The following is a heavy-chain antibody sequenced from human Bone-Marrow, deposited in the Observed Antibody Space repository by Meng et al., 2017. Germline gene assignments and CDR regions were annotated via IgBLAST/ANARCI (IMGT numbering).Heavy chain of an antibody. CDR2: IYYNGST. V-gene: IGHV4-31*01. CDR3: ARDRVVGATGGYYYYGMDV. Sequence: SETLSLTCTVSGGSISSYYWSWIRQHPGKGLEWIGYIYYNGSTYYNPSLKSLVTISVDTSKNQFSLKLSSVTAADTAVYYCARDRVVGATGGYYYYGMDVWGQGTTVTVSS. CDR1: GGSISSYY. D-gene: IGHD1-26*01. J-gene: IGHJ6*02.